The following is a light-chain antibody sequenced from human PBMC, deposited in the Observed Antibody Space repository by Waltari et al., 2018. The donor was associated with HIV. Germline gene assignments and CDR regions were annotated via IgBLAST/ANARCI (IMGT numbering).Light chain of an antibody. V-gene: IGKV3-11*01. CDR3: QQRRNWPKT. Sequence: EIVLTQSPATLSLSPGERATLSCRASQSVSSYLAWYQQKPGQAPRLLIYDASNRATGIPARFSGSGSGTDFTLTISSLESEDFAVYYCQQRRNWPKTFGQVTKVEIK. J-gene: IGKJ1*01. CDR2: DAS. CDR1: QSVSSY.